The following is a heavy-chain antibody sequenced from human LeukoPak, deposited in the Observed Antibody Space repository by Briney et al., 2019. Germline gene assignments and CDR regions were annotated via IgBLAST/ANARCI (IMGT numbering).Heavy chain of an antibody. CDR3: AKDIGDIVVVRAAISGGNWFDP. J-gene: IGHJ5*02. CDR2: ISWNSGSI. Sequence: GGSLRLSCAASGFTFDDYAMHWVRQAPGKGLEWVSGISWNSGSIGYTDSVKGRFTISRDNAKNSLYLQMNSLRAEDTALYYCAKDIGDIVVVRAAISGGNWFDPWGQGTLVTVSS. CDR1: GFTFDDYA. D-gene: IGHD2-2*01. V-gene: IGHV3-9*01.